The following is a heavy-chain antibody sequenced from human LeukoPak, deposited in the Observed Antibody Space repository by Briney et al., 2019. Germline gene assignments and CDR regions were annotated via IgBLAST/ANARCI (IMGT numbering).Heavy chain of an antibody. Sequence: GGSLGLSCAASGFTFSGYSMNWVRQAPGKGLEWVSSISSSSSYIYYADSVKGRFTISRDNAKNSLYLQMNSLRAEDTAVYYCARDLTGTDDYWGQGTLVTVSS. J-gene: IGHJ4*02. CDR2: ISSSSSYI. V-gene: IGHV3-21*01. D-gene: IGHD1-20*01. CDR3: ARDLTGTDDY. CDR1: GFTFSGYS.